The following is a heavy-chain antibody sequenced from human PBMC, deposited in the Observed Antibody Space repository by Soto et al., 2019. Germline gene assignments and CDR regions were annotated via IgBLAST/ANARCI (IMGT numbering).Heavy chain of an antibody. Sequence: PSETLSLTCTVSGGSISSSSYYWGWICQPPGKGLEWIGSIYYSGSTYYNPSLKSRVTISVDTSKNQFSLKLSSVTASDTAVYYCARIRYDYVWGSYDYWGQGTLVTVS. D-gene: IGHD3-16*01. CDR3: ARIRYDYVWGSYDY. J-gene: IGHJ4*02. CDR2: IYYSGST. V-gene: IGHV4-39*01. CDR1: GGSISSSSYY.